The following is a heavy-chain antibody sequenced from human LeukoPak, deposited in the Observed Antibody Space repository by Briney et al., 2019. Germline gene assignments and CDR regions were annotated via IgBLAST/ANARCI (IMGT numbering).Heavy chain of an antibody. CDR1: GFTFSSYG. V-gene: IGHV3-30*03. D-gene: IGHD5-18*01. J-gene: IGHJ4*02. Sequence: GGSPRLSCAASGFTFSSYGVHWVRQAPGKGLEWVALISYDGSNKYYADSVKGRFTISRDNSKNTLYLQMNSLRGEDTAVYYCARVYNYGLDYWGQGTLVTVSS. CDR3: ARVYNYGLDY. CDR2: ISYDGSNK.